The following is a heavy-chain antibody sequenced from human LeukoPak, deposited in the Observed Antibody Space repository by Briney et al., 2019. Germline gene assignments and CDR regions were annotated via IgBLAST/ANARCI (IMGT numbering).Heavy chain of an antibody. Sequence: GASVKVSCKASGYTFTGYYIHWVRQAPGQGLEWMGWMNPNSGGTNYAQKFQGRVTMTRDTSISTAYMELSRLRSDDTAVYYCARDTARITIFGVAKYMDVWGKGTTVTVSS. CDR2: MNPNSGGT. CDR3: ARDTARITIFGVAKYMDV. CDR1: GYTFTGYY. J-gene: IGHJ6*03. D-gene: IGHD3-3*01. V-gene: IGHV1-2*02.